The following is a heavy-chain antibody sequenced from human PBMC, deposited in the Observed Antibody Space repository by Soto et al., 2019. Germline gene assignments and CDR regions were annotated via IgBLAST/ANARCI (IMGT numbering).Heavy chain of an antibody. CDR3: ARPLYCSSTSCYSGMDV. Sequence: QVQLQQWGAGLLKPSETLSLTCAVYGGSFSGYYWSWIRQPPGKGLEWIGEINHSGSTNYNPSLKSRVTISVDTSKNQFSLKLSSVTAADTAVYYCARPLYCSSTSCYSGMDVWGQGTTVTVSS. CDR2: INHSGST. CDR1: GGSFSGYY. J-gene: IGHJ6*02. D-gene: IGHD2-2*01. V-gene: IGHV4-34*01.